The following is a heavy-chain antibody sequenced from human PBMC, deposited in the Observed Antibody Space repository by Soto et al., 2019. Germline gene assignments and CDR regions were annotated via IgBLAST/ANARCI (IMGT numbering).Heavy chain of an antibody. D-gene: IGHD6-13*01. CDR1: GYTFTSYC. CDR3: ARDRPGLAGYPLNFDY. V-gene: IGHV1-18*04. Sequence: GASVKVSCKASGYTFTSYCISWVRQAPGQGLEWMGWISAYNGNTNYAQKLQGRVTMTTDTSTSTAYMELRSLRSDDTAVYYCARDRPGLAGYPLNFDYWGQGTLVTVSS. CDR2: ISAYNGNT. J-gene: IGHJ4*02.